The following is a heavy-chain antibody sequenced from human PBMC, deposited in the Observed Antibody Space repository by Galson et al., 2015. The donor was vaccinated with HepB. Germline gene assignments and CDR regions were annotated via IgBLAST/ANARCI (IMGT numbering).Heavy chain of an antibody. CDR2: INPSGGST. CDR1: GYTFTSYY. V-gene: IGHV1-46*04. D-gene: IGHD5-18*01. CDR3: AREREEARIQLWLHY. J-gene: IGHJ4*02. Sequence: VKVSCKASGYTFTSYYMHWVRQAPGQGLEWMGVINPSGGSTSYAQKLQGRVTMTRDTSTSTVYMELSSLRSDDTAVYYCAREREEARIQLWLHYWGQGTLVTVSS.